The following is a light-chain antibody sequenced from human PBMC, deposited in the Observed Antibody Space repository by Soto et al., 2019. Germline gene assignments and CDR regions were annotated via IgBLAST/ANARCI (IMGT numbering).Light chain of an antibody. V-gene: IGKV1-12*01. CDR3: QQNLSFPPQ. J-gene: IGKJ1*01. CDR1: QAIDSW. CDR2: TGS. Sequence: IQMTQSPSSVSASVGDRVTITCRASQAIDSWLAWYQQKPGEAPKLLIFTGSLLHSGVPHRFSASGSGTAFTLTISSLQPEDFASSYCQQNLSFPPQFGHGTKGDLK.